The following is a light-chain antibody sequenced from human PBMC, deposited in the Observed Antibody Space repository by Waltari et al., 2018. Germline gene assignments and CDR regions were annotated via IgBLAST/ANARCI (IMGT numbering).Light chain of an antibody. CDR1: QSITSY. J-gene: IGKJ3*01. CDR3: QQSYSTPL. V-gene: IGKV1-39*01. Sequence: DIQMTQSPSSLSASVGARVTITGRASQSITSYLNWYQQKPGKAPKLLIYAASSLQSGVPSRFSGSGSGTDFTLTISSLQPEDFATYYCQQSYSTPLFGPGTKVDIK. CDR2: AAS.